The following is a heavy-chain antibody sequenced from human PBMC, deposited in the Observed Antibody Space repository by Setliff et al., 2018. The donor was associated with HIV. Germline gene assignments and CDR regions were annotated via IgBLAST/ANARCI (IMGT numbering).Heavy chain of an antibody. CDR2: ISAYNGNT. Sequence: ASVKVSCKASGYTFTSYGISGVRQAPGQGLEWMGWISAYNGNTNYAQKLQGRVTMTTDTSTSTAYMERRSLRSDATAVYYCVRVKYDGGSDYYYYLDAWGQGTLVTVSS. D-gene: IGHD3-22*01. CDR3: VRVKYDGGSDYYYYLDA. V-gene: IGHV1-18*01. J-gene: IGHJ4*02. CDR1: GYTFTSYG.